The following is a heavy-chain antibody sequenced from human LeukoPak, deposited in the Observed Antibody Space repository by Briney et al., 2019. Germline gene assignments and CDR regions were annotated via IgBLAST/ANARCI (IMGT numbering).Heavy chain of an antibody. V-gene: IGHV3-23*01. CDR3: AKDYYYDSSGYSPH. J-gene: IGHJ4*02. Sequence: GGSLRLSCAASGFTFSSYAMSWVRQAPGKGLEWVSAISGSGGSTYYADSVKGRFTISRDNSKNTLYLQMNSLRAGDTAVYYCAKDYYYDSSGYSPHWGQGTLVTVSS. CDR1: GFTFSSYA. D-gene: IGHD3-22*01. CDR2: ISGSGGST.